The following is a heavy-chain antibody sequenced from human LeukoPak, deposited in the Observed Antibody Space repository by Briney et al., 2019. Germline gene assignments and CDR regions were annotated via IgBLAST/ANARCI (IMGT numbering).Heavy chain of an antibody. Sequence: TGGSLRLSCAASGVTFSSYWMSWVRQVPGKRLEWVANINQDGSVMYYVDSVEGRFTISRDNAKNSLYLQMNTLRAEDTAVYYCAREFGSGNYRALDYWGQGTLVTVSS. CDR1: GVTFSSYW. CDR3: AREFGSGNYRALDY. D-gene: IGHD3-10*01. CDR2: INQDGSVM. V-gene: IGHV3-7*04. J-gene: IGHJ4*02.